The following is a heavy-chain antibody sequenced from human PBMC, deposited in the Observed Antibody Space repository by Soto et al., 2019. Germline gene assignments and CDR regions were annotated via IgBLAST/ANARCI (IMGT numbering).Heavy chain of an antibody. CDR1: GDSISSGNKY. CDR2: ICSSGTT. Sequence: QVQLRESGPGLVMPSQTLSLTCTVSGDSISSGNKYWRWIRQPPGKGLEWIGYICSSGTTYYTQSLKSRLTMSLDESQNQFALKLNSLTDADTAVYFCARVPSPFDYYYARDVLGQGPTVTVSS. CDR3: ARVPSPFDYYYARDV. V-gene: IGHV4-30-4*01. J-gene: IGHJ6*02. D-gene: IGHD3-16*01.